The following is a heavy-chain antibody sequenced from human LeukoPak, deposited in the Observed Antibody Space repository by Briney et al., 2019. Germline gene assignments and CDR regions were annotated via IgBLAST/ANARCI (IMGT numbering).Heavy chain of an antibody. CDR1: GFTFSSYS. CDR3: ARDLGSGSYPYGMDV. J-gene: IGHJ6*02. CDR2: ISSSSSYI. D-gene: IGHD1-26*01. V-gene: IGHV3-21*01. Sequence: GGSLRLSCAASGFTFSSYSMNWVRQAPGKGLEWVSSISSSSSYIYYADSVKGRFTISRDNAKNSLYLQMSSLRAEDTAVYYCARDLGSGSYPYGMDVWGQGTTVTVSS.